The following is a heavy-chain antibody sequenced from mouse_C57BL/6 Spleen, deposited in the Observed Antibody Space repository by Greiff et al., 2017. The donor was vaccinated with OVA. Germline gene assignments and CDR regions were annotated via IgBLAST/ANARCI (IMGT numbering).Heavy chain of an antibody. CDR1: GFTFSSYG. CDR2: ISSGGSYT. D-gene: IGHD1-1*01. CDR3: ARQYNYGSSFYALDY. Sequence: VQLKQSGGDLVKPGGSLKLSCAASGFTFSSYGMSWVRQTPDKRLEWVATISSGGSYTYYPDSVKGRFTISRDNAKNTLYLQMSSLKSEDTAVYYCARQYNYGSSFYALDYGGQGTSVTVSS. V-gene: IGHV5-6*01. J-gene: IGHJ4*01.